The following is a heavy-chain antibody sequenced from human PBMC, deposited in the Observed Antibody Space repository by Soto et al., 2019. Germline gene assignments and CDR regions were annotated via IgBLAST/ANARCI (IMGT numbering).Heavy chain of an antibody. CDR1: REKFSDKW. Sequence: KIGSQGSREKFSDKWVARVRKKNRKGLEWMGIIDPSDSDTRYSPSFQGQVTISVDKSLNTAFLEWISLQASDTDMYFCTRVHRYIYTRADFDFWGQGTLVTVSS. CDR3: TRVHRYIYTRADFDF. J-gene: IGHJ4*02. D-gene: IGHD1-26*01. V-gene: IGHV5-51*01. CDR2: IDPSDSDT.